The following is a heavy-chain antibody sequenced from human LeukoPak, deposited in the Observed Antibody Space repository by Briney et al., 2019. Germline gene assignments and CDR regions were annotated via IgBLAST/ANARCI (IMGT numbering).Heavy chain of an antibody. J-gene: IGHJ2*01. CDR2: IYYSGST. CDR3: ARQALGDSSGWYAYWYFDL. Sequence: SETLSLTCTVSGGSISSYYWSWIRQPPGKGLEWIGYIYYSGSTNYNPSLKSRVTISVDTSKNQFSLKLSSVTAADTAVYYCARQALGDSSGWYAYWYFDLWGRGTLVTVSS. CDR1: GGSISSYY. D-gene: IGHD6-19*01. V-gene: IGHV4-59*08.